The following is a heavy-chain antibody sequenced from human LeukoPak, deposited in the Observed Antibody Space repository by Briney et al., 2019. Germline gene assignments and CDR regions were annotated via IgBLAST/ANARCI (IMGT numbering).Heavy chain of an antibody. D-gene: IGHD6-25*01. V-gene: IGHV3-23*01. CDR2: ISGSGGTT. CDR3: ARRNIAAAALDY. J-gene: IGHJ4*02. CDR1: GFTFSSYA. Sequence: GGSLRLSCAASGFTFSSYAMSWVRQAPGKGLEWVSGISGSGGTTFYADSVKGRFTISRDNSKNTLYVQINSLRAEDTAVYYCARRNIAAAALDYWGQGTLVTVSS.